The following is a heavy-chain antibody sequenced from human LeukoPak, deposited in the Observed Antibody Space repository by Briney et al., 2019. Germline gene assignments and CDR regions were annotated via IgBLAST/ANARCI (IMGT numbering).Heavy chain of an antibody. CDR1: GFTFGGYW. V-gene: IGHV3-7*04. D-gene: IGHD1-26*01. Sequence: GGSLRLSCAASGFTFGGYWMTGVRQSPGKGLEWVANIEQDESEKHYVDSVTGRFTISRDNAQNSLYLQMNSLRAEDTAVYYCARGWGDFDYWGQRTLVTVSS. CDR3: ARGWGDFDY. CDR2: IEQDESEK. J-gene: IGHJ4*02.